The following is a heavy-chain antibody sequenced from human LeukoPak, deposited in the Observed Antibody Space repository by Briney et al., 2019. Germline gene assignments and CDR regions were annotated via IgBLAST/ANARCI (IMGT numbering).Heavy chain of an antibody. D-gene: IGHD6-19*01. Sequence: ASVKVSCKASGYTFTGYYIHWVRQAPGQGLGWMGWINPNSGGTNYAQKFQGRVTMTRDTSISTAYMELSRLRSDDTAVYYCARSAGAVVLFDYWGQGTLVSVSS. CDR2: INPNSGGT. V-gene: IGHV1-2*02. CDR3: ARSAGAVVLFDY. CDR1: GYTFTGYY. J-gene: IGHJ4*02.